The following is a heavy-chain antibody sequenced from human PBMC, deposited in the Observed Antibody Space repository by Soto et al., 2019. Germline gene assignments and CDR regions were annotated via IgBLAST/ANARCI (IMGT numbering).Heavy chain of an antibody. V-gene: IGHV1-24*01. J-gene: IGHJ6*03. CDR1: GYTLTELS. CDR2: FDPEDGET. D-gene: IGHD2-2*01. Sequence: ASVKVSCKVSGYTLTELSMHWVRQAPGKGLEWMGGFDPEDGETIYAQKFQGRVTMTEDTSTDTAYMELSSLRSEDTAVYYCATVEWGLPAAPYYYYYYMDVWGKGTTVTVSS. CDR3: ATVEWGLPAAPYYYYYYMDV.